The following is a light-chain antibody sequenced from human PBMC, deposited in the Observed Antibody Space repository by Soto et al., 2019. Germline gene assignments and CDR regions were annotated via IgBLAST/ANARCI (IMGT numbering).Light chain of an antibody. CDR2: EVS. Sequence: QSDLTQPPSASGSPGQTITISCTGTSSDVGGYNLVSWYQQHPGKAPKLMIFEVSKRPSGVPDRFSGSKSGNTASLTVSGLQAEDEADYYCSSYAGGNNRNVFGTGTKVTVL. J-gene: IGLJ1*01. CDR1: SSDVGGYNL. V-gene: IGLV2-8*01. CDR3: SSYAGGNNRNV.